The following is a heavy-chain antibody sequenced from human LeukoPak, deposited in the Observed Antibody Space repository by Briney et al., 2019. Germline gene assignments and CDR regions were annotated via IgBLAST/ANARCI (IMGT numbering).Heavy chain of an antibody. CDR3: ARDIRPYYDILTGHYYFDY. J-gene: IGHJ4*02. V-gene: IGHV1-69*13. CDR2: IIPIFGTA. CDR1: GGTFSSYA. Sequence: SVKVSCKASGGTFSSYAISWVRQAPGQGLEWMGGIIPIFGTANYAQKFQGRVTITADESTSTAYMELSSLRSEDTAVYYCARDIRPYYDILTGHYYFDYWGRGTLVTVSS. D-gene: IGHD3-9*01.